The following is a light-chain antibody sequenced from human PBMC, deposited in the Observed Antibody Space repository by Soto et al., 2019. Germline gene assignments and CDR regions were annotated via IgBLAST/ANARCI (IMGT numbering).Light chain of an antibody. Sequence: VLAPSPGTLTSYPPARPTPSCRASQSVSSTFLAWYQQKPGQAPRLLIYGASSRATGIPDRFSGSGSGTDFTLTISRLEPEDFAVYYCQQYANSRLTFGGGTKVDIK. J-gene: IGKJ4*01. V-gene: IGKV3-20*01. CDR2: GAS. CDR3: QQYANSRLT. CDR1: QSVSSTF.